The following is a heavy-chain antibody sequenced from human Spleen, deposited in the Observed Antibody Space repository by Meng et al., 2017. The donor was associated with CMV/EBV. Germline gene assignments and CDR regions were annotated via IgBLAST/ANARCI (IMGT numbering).Heavy chain of an antibody. CDR1: GSTFSSYA. CDR2: IIPIFGTA. CDR3: ARESGAARPRGYYYYGMDV. V-gene: IGHV1-69*05. Sequence: SVKVSCKASGSTFSSYAISWVRQAPGQGLEWMGGIIPIFGTANYAQKFQGRVTITTDESTSTAYMELSSLRSEDTAVYYCARESGAARPRGYYYYGMDVWGQGTTVTVSS. D-gene: IGHD6-6*01. J-gene: IGHJ6*02.